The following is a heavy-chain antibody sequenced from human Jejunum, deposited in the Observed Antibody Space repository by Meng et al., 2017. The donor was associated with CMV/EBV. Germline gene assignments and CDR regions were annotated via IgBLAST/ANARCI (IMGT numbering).Heavy chain of an antibody. CDR3: AREGDIVFPSTIISYHYAMDV. CDR2: IDPDSGAT. Sequence: YIQWVRRARGQGLEWMGWIDPDSGATGYAQKFRGRVTMTRDTSTKTAYMELSRLRPDDTAVYFCAREGDIVFPSTIISYHYAMDVWGQGTTVTVSS. CDR1: Y. J-gene: IGHJ6*02. D-gene: IGHD2-15*01. V-gene: IGHV1-2*02.